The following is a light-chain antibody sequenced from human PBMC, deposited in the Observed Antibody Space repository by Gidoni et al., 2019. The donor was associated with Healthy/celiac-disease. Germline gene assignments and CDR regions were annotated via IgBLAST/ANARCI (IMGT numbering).Light chain of an antibody. V-gene: IGKV3-11*01. Sequence: EIVLTQSPATLSVSPGERATLSCRASQSVSSYLAWYQQKPGQAPRLLIYDASNRATGIPARFSGSGSGTDFTLTIRSLEPEDFAVYYCQQRSNWPLTFGGGTKVEIK. J-gene: IGKJ4*01. CDR1: QSVSSY. CDR2: DAS. CDR3: QQRSNWPLT.